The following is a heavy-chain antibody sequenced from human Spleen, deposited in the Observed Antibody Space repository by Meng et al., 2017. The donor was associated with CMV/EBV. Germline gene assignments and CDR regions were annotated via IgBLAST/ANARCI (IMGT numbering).Heavy chain of an antibody. D-gene: IGHD2-2*01. CDR2: IYYSAYT. Sequence: SETLSLTCTVSGASITSGGYYWTWIRQQPGRGLEWVGYIYYSAYTYYNPSLKSRVSISIDTTKNQFSLKLRSVTAADTAVYYCTRANQLLYWFDPWGQGTPVTVSS. V-gene: IGHV4-31*03. CDR3: TRANQLLYWFDP. CDR1: GASITSGGYY. J-gene: IGHJ5*02.